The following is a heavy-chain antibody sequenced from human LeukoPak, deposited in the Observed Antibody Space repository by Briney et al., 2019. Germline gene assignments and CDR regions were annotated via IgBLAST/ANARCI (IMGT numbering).Heavy chain of an antibody. CDR3: ARDLGSPSYYYMDV. J-gene: IGHJ6*03. D-gene: IGHD1-26*01. Sequence: SETLSLTCTVSGGSISSSSYYWGWIRQPPGKGLEWIGSIYYSGSTYYNPSLKSRVTISVDTSKNQFSLKLSSVTAADTAVYYCARDLGSPSYYYMDVWGKGTTVTVSS. CDR2: IYYSGST. V-gene: IGHV4-39*07. CDR1: GGSISSSSYY.